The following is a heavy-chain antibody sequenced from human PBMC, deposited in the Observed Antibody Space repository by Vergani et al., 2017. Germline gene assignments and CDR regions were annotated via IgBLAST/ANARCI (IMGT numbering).Heavy chain of an antibody. Sequence: LEESGGGSVTPGGSLRLSCAASGFKFSDHYMSWIRQAPGKGLEWVSHISPGASTVSYTDSVTGRFTVSRDNDNNSLTLDMTTLGVEDTAVYYCAKNPGISTPRHYSARDVWGQGTTVTVSS. CDR1: GFKFSDHY. CDR3: AKNPGISTPRHYSARDV. CDR2: ISPGASTV. V-gene: IGHV3-11*04. J-gene: IGHJ6*02. D-gene: IGHD1-14*01.